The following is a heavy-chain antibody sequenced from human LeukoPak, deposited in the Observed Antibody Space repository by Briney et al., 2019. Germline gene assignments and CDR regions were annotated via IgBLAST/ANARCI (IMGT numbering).Heavy chain of an antibody. CDR1: GGSISSSNW. CDR3: ARRALRAITIFGVVTAWFDP. V-gene: IGHV4-4*02. J-gene: IGHJ5*02. D-gene: IGHD3-3*01. CDR2: INHSGST. Sequence: SETLSLTCAVSGGSISSSNWWSWVRPPPGKGLEWIGEINHSGSTNYNPSLKSRVTISVDTSKNQFSLKLSSVTAADTAVYYCARRALRAITIFGVVTAWFDPWGQGTLVTVSS.